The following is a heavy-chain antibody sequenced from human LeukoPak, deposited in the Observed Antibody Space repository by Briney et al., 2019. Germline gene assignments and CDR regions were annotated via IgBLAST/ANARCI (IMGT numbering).Heavy chain of an antibody. D-gene: IGHD1-26*01. CDR1: GYTFTGYY. V-gene: IGHV1-2*02. Sequence: GASVKVSCKASGYTFTGYYMDWVRQAPGQGLEWMGWINPNSGGTNYAQKFQGRVTMTRDTSISTAYMELSRLGSDDTAVYYCAPEVGRGYFDYWGQGTLVTVSS. CDR2: INPNSGGT. J-gene: IGHJ4*02. CDR3: APEVGRGYFDY.